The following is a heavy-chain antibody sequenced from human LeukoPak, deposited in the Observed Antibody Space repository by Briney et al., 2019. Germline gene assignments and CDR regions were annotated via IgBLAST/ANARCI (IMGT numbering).Heavy chain of an antibody. J-gene: IGHJ4*02. CDR2: IDHSGSSGIT. Sequence: SETLSLTCAVYGGSFSGYYWTWIRQAPGKGLEWIGEIDHSGSSGITNYNPSLKSRVTISVDTSKNQFSLKLSSVTAADTAVYYCARGPGSYSHSYYFDYWGQGTLVTVSS. D-gene: IGHD1-26*01. CDR1: GGSFSGYY. CDR3: ARGPGSYSHSYYFDY. V-gene: IGHV4-34*01.